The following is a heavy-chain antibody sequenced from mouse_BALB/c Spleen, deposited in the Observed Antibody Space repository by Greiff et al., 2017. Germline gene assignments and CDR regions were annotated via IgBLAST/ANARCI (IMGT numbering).Heavy chain of an antibody. V-gene: IGHV1S56*01. Sequence: QVQLQQSGPELVKPGASVRISCKASGYTFTSYYIHWVKQRPGQGLEWIGWIYPGNVNTKYNEKFKGKATLTADKSSSTAYMQLSSLTSEDSAVYFCARGGLKGLDYWGPGTTLTVSS. CDR2: IYPGNVNT. J-gene: IGHJ2*01. D-gene: IGHD1-3*01. CDR1: GYTFTSYY. CDR3: ARGGLKGLDY.